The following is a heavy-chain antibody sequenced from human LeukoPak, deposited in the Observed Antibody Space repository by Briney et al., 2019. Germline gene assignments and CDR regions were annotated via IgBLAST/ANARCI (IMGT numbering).Heavy chain of an antibody. V-gene: IGHV3-33*01. CDR3: ARRNIAAAALDY. CDR2: IWYDGSIQ. Sequence: GGSLRLSCAASGFTFSSYGMHWVRQAPGKGLEWVAAIWYDGSIQYYADSVKGRFTISRDNSKNTLYLQMNSLRAEDTAVYYCARRNIAAAALDYWGQGTLVTVSS. CDR1: GFTFSSYG. J-gene: IGHJ4*02. D-gene: IGHD6-13*01.